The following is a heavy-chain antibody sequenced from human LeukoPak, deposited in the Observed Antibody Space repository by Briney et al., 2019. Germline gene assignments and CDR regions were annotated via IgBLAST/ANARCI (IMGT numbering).Heavy chain of an antibody. CDR2: IYYSGST. J-gene: IGHJ4*02. V-gene: IGHV4-39*07. Sequence: SETLSLTCTVSGGSISSSSYYWGWIRQPPGKGLEWIGSIYYSGSTYYNPSLKSRVTISVDTSKNQFSLKLSSVTAADTAVYYCARQYYYDSSGYYAPGMGYWGQGTLVTVSS. CDR1: GGSISSSSYY. D-gene: IGHD3-22*01. CDR3: ARQYYYDSSGYYAPGMGY.